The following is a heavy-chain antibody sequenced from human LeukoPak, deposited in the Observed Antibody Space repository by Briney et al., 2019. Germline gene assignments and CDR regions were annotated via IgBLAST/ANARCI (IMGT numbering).Heavy chain of an antibody. D-gene: IGHD3-16*01. CDR2: IYYSGST. CDR1: GGSISSSSYY. CDR3: ARLGPADQLDY. J-gene: IGHJ4*02. V-gene: IGHV4-39*07. Sequence: PSETLSLTCTVSGGSISSSSYYWGWIRQPPGKGLEWIGSIYYSGSTYYNPSLKSRVTMSVDTSKNQFSLKLSSVTAADTAVYYCARLGPADQLDYWGQGTLVTVSS.